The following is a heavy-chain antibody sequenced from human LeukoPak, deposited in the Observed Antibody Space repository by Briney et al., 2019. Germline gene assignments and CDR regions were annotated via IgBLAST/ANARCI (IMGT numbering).Heavy chain of an antibody. CDR3: ASDWSIVGATTSAFDI. J-gene: IGHJ3*02. Sequence: SEALSLTCTVSGGSISSYYWSWIRQPGGKGLEWIGRIYTSGSTNYNPSLKSGVTMSVPTSKNQFSLKLSSVTAADTAVYYCASDWSIVGATTSAFDIWGQGTMVTVSS. CDR1: GGSISSYY. V-gene: IGHV4-4*07. CDR2: IYTSGST. D-gene: IGHD1-26*01.